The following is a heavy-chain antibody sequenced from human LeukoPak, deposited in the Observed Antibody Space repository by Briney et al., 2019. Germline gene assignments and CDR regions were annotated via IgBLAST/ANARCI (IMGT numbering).Heavy chain of an antibody. Sequence: GGALRLSCAASGFNFAYYEMNWVRQTPGKGLEWVSHISSDGHVETYVDSVRGRSTMSRDNAKDLLFLQMNGLRAEDTAVYYCARDTLNGPFVISLDYWGQGALVTVSS. CDR1: GFNFAYYE. CDR3: ARDTLNGPFVISLDY. J-gene: IGHJ4*02. D-gene: IGHD3-9*01. CDR2: ISSDGHVE. V-gene: IGHV3-48*03.